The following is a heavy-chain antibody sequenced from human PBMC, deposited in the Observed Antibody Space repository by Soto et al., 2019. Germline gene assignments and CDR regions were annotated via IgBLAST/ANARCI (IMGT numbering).Heavy chain of an antibody. V-gene: IGHV4-39*01. CDR3: ARATEGGWYLFDS. CDR2: IYYSGTT. Sequence: QLQLQESGPGLVKPSETLSLTCTVSGGSISSSSYYWGWIRQPPGKGLEWIGSIYYSGTTYYKPSLKSRVTISVDTSKNQFSLRLSSVTAADTALYYCARATEGGWYLFDSWGQGTLVTVSS. D-gene: IGHD6-19*01. J-gene: IGHJ4*02. CDR1: GGSISSSSYY.